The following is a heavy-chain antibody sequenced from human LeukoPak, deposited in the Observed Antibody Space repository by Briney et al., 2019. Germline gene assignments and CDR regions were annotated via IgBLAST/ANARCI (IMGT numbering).Heavy chain of an antibody. J-gene: IGHJ5*02. CDR3: ARRSSGWYPWFDP. CDR1: GGSFSGYY. Sequence: TSETLSLTCAVYGGSFSGYYWSWIRQPPGKGLEWIGEIYHSGSTNYNPSLKSRVTISVDKSKSQFSLKLSSVTAADTAVYYCARRSSGWYPWFDPWGQGTLVTVSS. V-gene: IGHV4-34*01. CDR2: IYHSGST. D-gene: IGHD6-19*01.